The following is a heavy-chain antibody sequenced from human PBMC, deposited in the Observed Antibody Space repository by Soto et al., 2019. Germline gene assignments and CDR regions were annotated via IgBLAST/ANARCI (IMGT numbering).Heavy chain of an antibody. CDR1: GGTFSSYA. J-gene: IGHJ4*02. Sequence: QVQLVQSGAEVKKPGSSVKVSCKASGGTFSSYAISWVRQAPGQGLEWMGGIIPIFGTANYAQKFQGRVTITADKSRNTGYMELTSLGSEDTAVYYCAREYAVLRSIGYYPRPYDVFDYGGEGSLVTVSS. V-gene: IGHV1-69*06. CDR3: AREYAVLRSIGYYPRPYDVFDY. CDR2: IIPIFGTA. D-gene: IGHD3-22*01.